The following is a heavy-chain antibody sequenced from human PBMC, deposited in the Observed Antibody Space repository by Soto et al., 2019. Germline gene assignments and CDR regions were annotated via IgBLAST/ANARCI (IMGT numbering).Heavy chain of an antibody. CDR3: PRDAQWLVYTLDY. J-gene: IGHJ4*02. CDR1: GFTFSDYY. V-gene: IGHV3-11*01. D-gene: IGHD6-19*01. CDR2: ISSSGSTI. Sequence: PGGSLRLSCAASGFTFSDYYMSWIRQAPGKGLEWVSYISSSGSTIYYADSVKGRFTISRDNAKNSLYLQMNSLRAEDTAVYYCPRDAQWLVYTLDYWGQGTLVTVSS.